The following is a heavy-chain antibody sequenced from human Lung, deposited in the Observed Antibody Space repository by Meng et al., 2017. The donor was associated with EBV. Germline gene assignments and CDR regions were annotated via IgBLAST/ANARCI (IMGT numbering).Heavy chain of an antibody. J-gene: IGHJ4*02. Sequence: GASVGLPCKASVYSMSTDWFSGNGQTPGKGLEWIGWVSCYNVDTNYAQKLQGRVTMTTDTPTNTAYMDLRSLRSDDTAVYYCARDPSNTSGRYAYFDYWGQGTLVTVSS. D-gene: IGHD6-19*01. CDR2: VSCYNVDT. CDR1: VYSMSTDW. V-gene: IGHV1-18*01. CDR3: ARDPSNTSGRYAYFDY.